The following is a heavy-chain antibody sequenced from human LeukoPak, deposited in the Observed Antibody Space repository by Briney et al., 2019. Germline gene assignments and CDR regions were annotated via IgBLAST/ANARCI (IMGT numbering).Heavy chain of an antibody. V-gene: IGHV4-59*08. D-gene: IGHD5-24*01. J-gene: IGHJ4*02. Sequence: SETLSLTCTVSGGSISTYYWTWIRQPPGKGLEWIGYIYYSGNTNHNPSLKSRVTISLDTSRNQFSLNLSSVTAADTAVYYCARRVATSRKYCFDYWGQGALVTVSS. CDR2: IYYSGNT. CDR3: ARRVATSRKYCFDY. CDR1: GGSISTYY.